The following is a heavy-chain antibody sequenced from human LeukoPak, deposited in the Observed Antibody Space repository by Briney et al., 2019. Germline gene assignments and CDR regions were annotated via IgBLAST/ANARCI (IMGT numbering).Heavy chain of an antibody. CDR3: ARRRPIVVVPAAIGRYYYYGMDV. Sequence: SETLSLTCAVYGGSFSGYYWSWIRQPPGKGLEWIGEINHSGSTNYNPSLKSRVTISVDTSKNQFSLKLSSVTAADTAVYYYARRRPIVVVPAAIGRYYYYGMDVWGQGTTVTVSS. V-gene: IGHV4-34*01. D-gene: IGHD2-2*01. J-gene: IGHJ6*02. CDR1: GGSFSGYY. CDR2: INHSGST.